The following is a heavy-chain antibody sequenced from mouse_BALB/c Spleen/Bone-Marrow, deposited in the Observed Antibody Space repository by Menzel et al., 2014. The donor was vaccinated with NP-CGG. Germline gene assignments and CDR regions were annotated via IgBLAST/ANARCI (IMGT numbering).Heavy chain of an antibody. CDR3: ARYRYYGSSGWDY. CDR2: IDPANGNT. V-gene: IGHV14-3*02. CDR1: GFNIKDTY. D-gene: IGHD1-1*01. Sequence: EVQLQQSGAGLVKPGASVKLSCTASGFNIKDTYIHWVKQRPEQGLEWIGRIDPANGNTKYDPKFQGKATITADTSSNTAYLHLSSLTSEGTAVYYCARYRYYGSSGWDYWGQGTSVTVSS. J-gene: IGHJ4*01.